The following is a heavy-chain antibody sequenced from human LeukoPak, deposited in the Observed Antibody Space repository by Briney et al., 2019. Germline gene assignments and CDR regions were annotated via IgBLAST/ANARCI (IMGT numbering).Heavy chain of an antibody. CDR1: GFTFSSYE. V-gene: IGHV3-21*01. CDR2: ITTSSTYI. Sequence: GGSLRLSCAASGFTFSSYEMNWVRQAPGKGLEWVSSITTSSTYIYYADSVKGRFTISRDNAKNSLYLQMNSLRAEDTAVYYCARDPYSGSYGDYYYYMDVWGKGTTVTISS. CDR3: ARDPYSGSYGDYYYYMDV. J-gene: IGHJ6*03. D-gene: IGHD1-26*01.